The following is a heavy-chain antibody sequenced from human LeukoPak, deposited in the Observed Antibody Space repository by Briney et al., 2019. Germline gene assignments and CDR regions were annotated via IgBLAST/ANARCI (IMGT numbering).Heavy chain of an antibody. CDR1: GDITHY. V-gene: IGHV4-39*01. CDR2: IYFSGSA. D-gene: IGHD1-26*01. CDR3: ARHNGGGVGSYVAPGPPDYFDY. J-gene: IGHJ4*02. Sequence: SETLSLTCVVSGDITHYWGWIRQPPGKGLECIGSIYFSGSAYYNPSLRSRVTISLDTSKKQLSLKLNSVTAADTAIYYCARHNGGGVGSYVAPGPPDYFDYWGQGTLVTVSS.